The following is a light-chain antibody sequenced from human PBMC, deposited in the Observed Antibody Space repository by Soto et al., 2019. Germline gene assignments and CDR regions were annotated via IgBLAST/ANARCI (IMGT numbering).Light chain of an antibody. CDR3: QQANAFPPA. V-gene: IGKV1-12*01. Sequence: DIQMTQSPSSVSASVGDRVTITCRASQPINNWVAWYQQRAGKAPNLLIYAATNLLSGVPSRFSRSGSGTDFTLTISSLQPEDLATYYCQQANAFPPAFGGGTKVDLK. CDR2: AAT. J-gene: IGKJ4*01. CDR1: QPINNW.